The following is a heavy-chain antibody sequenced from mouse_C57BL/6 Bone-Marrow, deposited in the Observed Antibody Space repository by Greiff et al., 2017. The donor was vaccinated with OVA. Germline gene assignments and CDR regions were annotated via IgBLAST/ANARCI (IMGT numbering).Heavy chain of an antibody. D-gene: IGHD1-1*01. J-gene: IGHJ2*01. CDR1: GFTFSSYG. V-gene: IGHV5-6*01. CDR3: AIQNYYGRRTGY. Sequence: EVKLVESGGDLVKPGGSLKLSCAASGFTFSSYGLSWVRQTPDKTLEWVAPISSDGSYTYSPDRMKGRFPIHRATAKNTLYRQMSSVKAEDTAMYDGAIQNYYGRRTGYWGKGTTLTVAS. CDR2: ISSDGSYT.